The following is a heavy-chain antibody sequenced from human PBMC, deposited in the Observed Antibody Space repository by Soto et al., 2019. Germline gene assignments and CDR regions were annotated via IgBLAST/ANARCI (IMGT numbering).Heavy chain of an antibody. V-gene: IGHV3-7*03. CDR3: ARDGTYYDFWSGYTQNYYYYYGMDV. J-gene: IGHJ6*02. CDR1: GFTFSSYW. D-gene: IGHD3-3*01. Sequence: GGSLRLSCAASGFTFSSYWMSWVRQAPGKGLEWVADIKQDGSEKYYVDSVKGRFTISRDNAKNSLYLQMNSLRAEDTAVYYCARDGTYYDFWSGYTQNYYYYYGMDVWGQGTTVTVSS. CDR2: IKQDGSEK.